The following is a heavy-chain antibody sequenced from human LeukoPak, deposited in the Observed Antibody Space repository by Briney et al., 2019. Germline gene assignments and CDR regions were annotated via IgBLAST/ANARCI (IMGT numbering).Heavy chain of an antibody. J-gene: IGHJ4*02. Sequence: GGSLRFSGAASEFTVSSNYMSWVRQAQGQGLEWVSVIYSGGSTYYADSVKGRFTISRDISKNTVYLQMNSLRAEDTAVYYCARTYGDYVYILGYWGQGTLVTVSS. CDR3: ARTYGDYVYILGY. CDR2: IYSGGST. V-gene: IGHV3-53*01. CDR1: EFTVSSNY. D-gene: IGHD4-17*01.